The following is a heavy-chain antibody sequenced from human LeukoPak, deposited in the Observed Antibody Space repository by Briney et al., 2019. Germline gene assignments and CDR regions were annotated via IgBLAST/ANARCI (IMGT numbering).Heavy chain of an antibody. D-gene: IGHD3-9*01. CDR2: IYTSGST. Sequence: SETLPLTCTVSGGSISSYYWSWIRQPAGKGLEWIGRIYTSGSTNYNPSLKSRVTMSVDTSKNQFSLKLSSVTAADTAVYYCARDSPSRYFDWVDYYYYMDVWGKGTTVTVSS. J-gene: IGHJ6*03. CDR1: GGSISSYY. CDR3: ARDSPSRYFDWVDYYYYMDV. V-gene: IGHV4-4*07.